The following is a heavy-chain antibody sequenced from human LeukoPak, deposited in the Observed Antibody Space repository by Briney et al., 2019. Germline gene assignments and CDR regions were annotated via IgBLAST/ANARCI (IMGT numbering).Heavy chain of an antibody. D-gene: IGHD2-2*01. V-gene: IGHV4-4*02. Sequence: KSSETLSLTCAVSGGSISSSNRWSWVRQPPGKGLEWIGEIYHSGSTNYNPSLKSRVTISVDKSKNQFSLKLSSVTAADTAVYYCARDWVRYCSSTSCANWFDPWGQGTLVTVSS. CDR2: IYHSGST. CDR1: GGSISSSNR. J-gene: IGHJ5*02. CDR3: ARDWVRYCSSTSCANWFDP.